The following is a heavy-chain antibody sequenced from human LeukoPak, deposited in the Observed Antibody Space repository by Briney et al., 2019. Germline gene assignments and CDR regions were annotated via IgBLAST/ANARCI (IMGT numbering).Heavy chain of an antibody. D-gene: IGHD5-12*01. J-gene: IGHJ4*02. CDR3: AGQSGSTWAY. CDR2: INHSGST. V-gene: IGHV4-34*01. Sequence: SETLSLTCAVYGGSFSAYYWSWIRQPPEKGVEWIGEINHSGSTNYNPSLKSRVTISVDTSKNQFSLKLSSVAAADTAVYYCAGQSGSTWAYWGQGTLVTVSS. CDR1: GGSFSAYY.